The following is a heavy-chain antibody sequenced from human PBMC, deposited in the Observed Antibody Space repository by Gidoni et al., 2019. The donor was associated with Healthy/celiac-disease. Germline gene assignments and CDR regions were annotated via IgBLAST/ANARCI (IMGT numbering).Heavy chain of an antibody. CDR1: GGSISSGGYS. CDR3: ARGFEEAYCGGDCYRYFDY. V-gene: IGHV4-30-2*01. J-gene: IGHJ4*02. Sequence: QLQLQESGSGLVKPSQTLSLTCAVSGGSISSGGYSWGWIRQPPGKGLEWIGYIYHSGSTYYNPSLKSRVTISVDRSKNQFSLKLSSVTAADTAVYYCARGFEEAYCGGDCYRYFDYWGQGTLVTVSS. D-gene: IGHD2-21*02. CDR2: IYHSGST.